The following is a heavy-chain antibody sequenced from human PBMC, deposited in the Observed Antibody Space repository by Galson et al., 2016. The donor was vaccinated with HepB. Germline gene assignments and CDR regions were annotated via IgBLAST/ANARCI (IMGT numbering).Heavy chain of an antibody. Sequence: TLSLTCIVSGGSISSGGYFSNWVRQLPGKGLEWIGYISHSGSTYSNPSLKSRVSISVDTSENKFFLKLTSVTAADTAVYYCAREDNDGGKGSYFDYWGPGTLVTVSS. CDR2: ISHSGST. D-gene: IGHD2-15*01. V-gene: IGHV4-31*03. CDR3: AREDNDGGKGSYFDY. CDR1: GGSISSGGYF. J-gene: IGHJ4*02.